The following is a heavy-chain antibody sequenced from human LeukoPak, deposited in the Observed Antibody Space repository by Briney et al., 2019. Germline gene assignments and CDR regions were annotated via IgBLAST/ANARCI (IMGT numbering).Heavy chain of an antibody. CDR2: IYYSGST. V-gene: IGHV4-59*01. D-gene: IGHD3-22*01. CDR3: AKSPAYYFDTSGFSDAFDL. CDR1: GGSISSYY. J-gene: IGHJ3*01. Sequence: PSETLSLTCTVSGGSISSYYWSWIRQPPGKGLEWIGYIYYSGSTNYNPSLKSRVTISVDTSKNQFSLKLSSVTAADTAVYYCAKSPAYYFDTSGFSDAFDLWGQGTMVTVSS.